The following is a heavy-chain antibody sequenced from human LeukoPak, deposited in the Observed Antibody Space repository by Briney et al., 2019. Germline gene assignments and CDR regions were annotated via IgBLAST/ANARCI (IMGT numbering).Heavy chain of an antibody. J-gene: IGHJ4*02. CDR2: INHSGST. CDR3: ARYDVGWYYFDY. CDR1: GGSFSGYY. Sequence: SETLSLTCAVYGGSFSGYYWSWIRQPPGKGLEWIGEINHSGSTNYNPSLKSRVTISVDTSTHQFSLKLSSVTAADTAVYYCARYDVGWYYFDYWGQGTLVTVSS. V-gene: IGHV4-34*01. D-gene: IGHD6-19*01.